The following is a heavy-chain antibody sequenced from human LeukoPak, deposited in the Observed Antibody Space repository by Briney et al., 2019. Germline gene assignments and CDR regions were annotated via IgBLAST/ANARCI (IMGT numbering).Heavy chain of an antibody. CDR1: GGSISSYY. V-gene: IGHV4-4*07. CDR2: IYTSGSN. D-gene: IGHD5-12*01. J-gene: IGHJ6*03. Sequence: SETLSLTCTVSGGSISSYYWRWIRQPAGKGLEWVARIYTSGSNNYNTSLKSRVTMSVDTSKNQFSLKLSSVTAADTAVYYCARDRRGYSGYDSPDYYYYYYMDVWGKGTTVTVSS. CDR3: ARDRRGYSGYDSPDYYYYYYMDV.